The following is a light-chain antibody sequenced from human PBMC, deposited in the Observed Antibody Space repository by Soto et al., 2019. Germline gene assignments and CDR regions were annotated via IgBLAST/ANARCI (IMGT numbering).Light chain of an antibody. CDR3: QQYNNWPRT. J-gene: IGKJ1*01. Sequence: VITQSPATLSVSPGERDTLSCRASQSVSSYLAWYQQKVGQAPRLLIYGASTRATGIPARFSGSGSGTEFTLTICSLQSEDFTVYYCQQYNNWPRTFGQGTKVDIK. CDR1: QSVSSY. CDR2: GAS. V-gene: IGKV3-15*01.